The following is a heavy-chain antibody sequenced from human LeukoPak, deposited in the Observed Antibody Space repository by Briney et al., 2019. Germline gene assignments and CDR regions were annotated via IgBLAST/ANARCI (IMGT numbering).Heavy chain of an antibody. CDR3: ARDPASIAAAGTDYYYYYMDV. D-gene: IGHD6-13*01. J-gene: IGHJ6*03. CDR2: IIPILGIA. V-gene: IGHV1-69*04. Sequence: SVKVSCKASGGTFSSYAISWVRQAPGQGLEWMGRIIPILGIANYAQKFQGRVTITADKSTSTAYMELSSLRSEDTAVYYCARDPASIAAAGTDYYYYYMDVWGKGTTVTVSS. CDR1: GGTFSSYA.